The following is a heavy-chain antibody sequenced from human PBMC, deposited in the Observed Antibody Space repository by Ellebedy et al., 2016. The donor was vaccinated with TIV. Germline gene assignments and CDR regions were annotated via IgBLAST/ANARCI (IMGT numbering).Heavy chain of an antibody. J-gene: IGHJ4*02. CDR2: IKQDGSEG. CDR1: AFTFSNYW. CDR3: ARVLWRPTTGLRFDN. V-gene: IGHV3-7*01. Sequence: GGSLRISXVVSAFTFSNYWMTWVRQAPGKGLEWVANIKQDGSEGYYVDSVKGRFTISKDNAKNSLYLQMNSLRVEDTAVYYCARVLWRPTTGLRFDNWGQGTLVTVSS. D-gene: IGHD1-1*01.